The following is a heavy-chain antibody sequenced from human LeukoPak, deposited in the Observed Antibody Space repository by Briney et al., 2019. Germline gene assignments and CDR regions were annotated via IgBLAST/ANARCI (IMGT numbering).Heavy chain of an antibody. CDR2: IYSGGST. J-gene: IGHJ4*02. Sequence: PGGSLRLSCAASGFTFSSYWMSWVRQAPGKGLEWVSVIYSGGSTYYADSVKGRFTISRDNSKNTLYLQMNSLRAEDTAVYYCATSSDDWGQGTLVTVSS. V-gene: IGHV3-53*01. CDR3: ATSSDD. D-gene: IGHD2-2*01. CDR1: GFTFSSYW.